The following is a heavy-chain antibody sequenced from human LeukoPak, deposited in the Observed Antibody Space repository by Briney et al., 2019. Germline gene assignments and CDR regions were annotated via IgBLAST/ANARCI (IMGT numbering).Heavy chain of an antibody. J-gene: IGHJ4*02. CDR3: ASRTTVTIGYYFDY. V-gene: IGHV3-21*04. CDR2: ISSSSSYI. Sequence: GGSLRLSCAASGFTLSGYSMNWVRQAPGKGLEWVSSISSSSSYIYYADSVKGRFTISRDNSKNTLYLQMNSLRAEDTAVYYCASRTTVTIGYYFDYWGQGTLVTVSS. CDR1: GFTLSGYS. D-gene: IGHD4-17*01.